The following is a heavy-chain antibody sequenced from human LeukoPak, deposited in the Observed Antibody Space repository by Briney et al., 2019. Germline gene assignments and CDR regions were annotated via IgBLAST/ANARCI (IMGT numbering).Heavy chain of an antibody. Sequence: PGGSLRHSCAASGFTFSSYAMSWVRQAPGKGLEWVSAISGSGGSTYYADSVKGRFTISRDNSKNTLYLQMNSLRAEDTAVYYCAKSIRAAEGGYYYYYGMDVWGQGTTVTVSS. J-gene: IGHJ6*02. CDR2: ISGSGGST. V-gene: IGHV3-23*01. D-gene: IGHD2-15*01. CDR1: GFTFSSYA. CDR3: AKSIRAAEGGYYYYYGMDV.